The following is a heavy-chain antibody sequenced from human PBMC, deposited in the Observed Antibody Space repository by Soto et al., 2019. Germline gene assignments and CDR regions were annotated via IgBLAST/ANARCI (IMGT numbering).Heavy chain of an antibody. Sequence: GGSLRLACAASGFTFSVYYMSWFRQAPGKGLEWVSYISGSGSNIYYADSVKGRFTVSRDNARNSLYLQMNSLRADDTAVYYCARGTGEIDYPGQATLVSVSS. D-gene: IGHD3-16*01. CDR2: ISGSGSNI. J-gene: IGHJ4*02. CDR3: ARGTGEIDY. CDR1: GFTFSVYY. V-gene: IGHV3-11*01.